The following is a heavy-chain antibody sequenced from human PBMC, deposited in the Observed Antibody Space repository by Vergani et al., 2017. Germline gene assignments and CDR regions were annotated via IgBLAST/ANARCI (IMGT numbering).Heavy chain of an antibody. Sequence: QVQLQESGPGLVKPSETLSLTCTVSGGSIRSYYWSWIRQPPGKGLEWIGYIYYSGSTNYNPSLKSRVTVSVDTSKNQFSLKLSSVTAADTAVYYCASYSSSWDYYYYYMDVWGKGTTVTVSS. CDR1: GGSIRSYY. CDR3: ASYSSSWDYYYYYMDV. J-gene: IGHJ6*03. D-gene: IGHD6-13*01. CDR2: IYYSGST. V-gene: IGHV4-59*01.